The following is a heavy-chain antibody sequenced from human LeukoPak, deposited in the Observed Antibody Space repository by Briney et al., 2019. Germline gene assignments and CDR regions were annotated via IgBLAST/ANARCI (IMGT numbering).Heavy chain of an antibody. CDR2: ISYDGSNK. V-gene: IGHV3-30*04. CDR1: GFTFSSYA. Sequence: GRSLRLSCAASGFTFSSYAMHWVRQAPGKGLEWVAVISYDGSNKYYADSVKGRFTISRDNSKNTLYLQMNSLRAEDTAVYYCARVHITGTTTEDAFDIWGQGTMVTVSS. CDR3: ARVHITGTTTEDAFDI. J-gene: IGHJ3*02. D-gene: IGHD1-20*01.